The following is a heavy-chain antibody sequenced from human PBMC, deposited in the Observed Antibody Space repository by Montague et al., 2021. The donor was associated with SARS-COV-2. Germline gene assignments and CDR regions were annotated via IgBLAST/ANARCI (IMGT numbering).Heavy chain of an antibody. CDR2: IYTTGST. CDR1: GDSITSDVSY. D-gene: IGHD1-26*01. Sequence: TLSLTCTVSGDSITSDVSYWSWIRQPAGKGLEWIGRIYTTGSTNYNPSLKSRLTISLDTSKNQFSLKLSSVTAADTAVYYCARDDCRWECDCWGQGTLVTVSS. CDR3: ARDDCRWECDC. V-gene: IGHV4-61*02. J-gene: IGHJ4*02.